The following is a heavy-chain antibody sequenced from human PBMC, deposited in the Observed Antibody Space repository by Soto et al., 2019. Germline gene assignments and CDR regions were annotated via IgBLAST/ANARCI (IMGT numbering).Heavy chain of an antibody. CDR3: ALKGEREGFDAFDI. V-gene: IGHV2-5*02. Sequence: QITLKESGPPLVKPTQTLTLTCTFSGFSLSTSGVGVGWIRQPPGKALEWLALIYWDDDKRYSPSLKSRLTITKDTSKNQVVLTMTNMDPVDTATYYCALKGEREGFDAFDIWGQGTMVTVSS. J-gene: IGHJ3*02. CDR1: GFSLSTSGVG. D-gene: IGHD1-1*01. CDR2: IYWDDDK.